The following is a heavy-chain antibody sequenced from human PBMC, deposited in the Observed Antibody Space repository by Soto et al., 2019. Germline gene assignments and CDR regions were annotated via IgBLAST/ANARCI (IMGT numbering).Heavy chain of an antibody. J-gene: IGHJ4*02. D-gene: IGHD5-18*01. CDR3: ARNIVDTSMTDSFNY. Sequence: GESLKFSCKTSGYSFLNYWIGWLRQMPGKGLEWMGIIYPGDSDARYSPSFQGQVTISADKSISTVYLQWSSLKASDTAMYYCARNIVDTSMTDSFNYRAQGTKVTVSS. V-gene: IGHV5-51*01. CDR2: IYPGDSDA. CDR1: GYSFLNYW.